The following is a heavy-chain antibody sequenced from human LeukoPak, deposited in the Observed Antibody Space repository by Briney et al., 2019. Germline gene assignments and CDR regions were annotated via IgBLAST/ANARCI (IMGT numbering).Heavy chain of an antibody. CDR2: ISSSGSTI. J-gene: IGHJ6*03. CDR1: GFTFSSYS. V-gene: IGHV3-48*04. D-gene: IGHD3-10*01. CDR3: ARGFGFYYYYMDV. Sequence: GGSLRLSCAASGFTFSSYSMNWVRQAPGKGLEWVSYISSSGSTIYYADSVKGRFTISRDNAKNSLYLQMSSLRTEDTAVYYCARGFGFYYYYMDVWGKGTTVTISS.